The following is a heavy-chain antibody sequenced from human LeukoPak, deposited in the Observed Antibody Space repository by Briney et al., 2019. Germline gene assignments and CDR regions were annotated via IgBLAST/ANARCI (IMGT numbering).Heavy chain of an antibody. J-gene: IGHJ4*02. CDR2: IYYSGST. Sequence: SETLSLTCTVSGGSISSYYWSWIRQPPGKGLEWIGYIYYSGSTNYNPSLKSRVTISVDTSKNQFSLKLSSVTAADTAVYYCARDLRYGGPWGQGTLVTVSS. D-gene: IGHD4-23*01. V-gene: IGHV4-59*12. CDR1: GGSISSYY. CDR3: ARDLRYGGP.